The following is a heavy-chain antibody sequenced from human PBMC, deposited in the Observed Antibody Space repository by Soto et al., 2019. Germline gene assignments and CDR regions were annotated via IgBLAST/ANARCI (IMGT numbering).Heavy chain of an antibody. CDR1: GGIFSSYA. J-gene: IGHJ4*02. D-gene: IGHD6-6*01. Sequence: QVQLVQSGAEVKKPGSSVKVSCKASGGIFSSYAISWLRQAPGQGLEWMGAVIPILGQAYYAQDLQDRVSITADYSTRTTYMEMSSLRSEDTAVYFCARVGGIGAPPGTDYWGQGTLVTVSS. V-gene: IGHV1-69*01. CDR2: VIPILGQA. CDR3: ARVGGIGAPPGTDY.